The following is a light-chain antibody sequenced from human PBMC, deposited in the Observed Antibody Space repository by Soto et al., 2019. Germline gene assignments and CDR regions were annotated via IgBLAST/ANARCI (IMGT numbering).Light chain of an antibody. V-gene: IGLV3-21*02. CDR2: DDS. Sequence: SYELTQPPSVSVAPGQTARITCGGNNIGSKSVHWYQQKPGQAPVLVGYDDSDRPSGIPERFSGSNSGNTATLTISRVEAGDEDDYYCQVWDSSSEHRVFGGGTKLTVL. J-gene: IGLJ3*02. CDR3: QVWDSSSEHRV. CDR1: NIGSKS.